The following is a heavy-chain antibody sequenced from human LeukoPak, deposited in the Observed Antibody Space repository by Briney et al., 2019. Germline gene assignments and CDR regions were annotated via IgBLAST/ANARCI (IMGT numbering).Heavy chain of an antibody. D-gene: IGHD5-18*01. V-gene: IGHV3-74*01. J-gene: IGHJ6*04. CDR3: ARAGVQLWLDDYYGMDV. CDR1: GFTFSSYW. CDR2: INSDGSST. Sequence: PGGPLRLSCAASGFTFSSYWMHWVRQAPGKGLVWVSRINSDGSSTSYADSVKGRFTISRDNAKNTLYLQMNSLRAEDTAVYYCARAGVQLWLDDYYGMDVWGKGTTVTVSS.